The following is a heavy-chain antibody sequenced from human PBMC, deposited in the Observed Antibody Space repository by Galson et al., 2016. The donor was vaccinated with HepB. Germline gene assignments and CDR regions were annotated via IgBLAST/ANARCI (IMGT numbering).Heavy chain of an antibody. Sequence: SLRLSCAASGFTFSSYDMHWVRHATGKGLEWVSAIGTAGGTYYPGFVKGRFTISRENAKNSLYLQMDSLRAEDTAVYYCARAPVAGSSPDYWGQGTLVTVSS. V-gene: IGHV3-13*01. CDR1: GFTFSSYD. J-gene: IGHJ4*02. CDR3: ARAPVAGSSPDY. CDR2: IGTAGGT. D-gene: IGHD6-19*01.